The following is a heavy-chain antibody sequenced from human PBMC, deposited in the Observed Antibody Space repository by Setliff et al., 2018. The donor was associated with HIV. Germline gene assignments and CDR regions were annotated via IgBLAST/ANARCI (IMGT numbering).Heavy chain of an antibody. CDR1: GGPFSSHY. Sequence: SETLSLTCAVYGGPFSSHYWSWIRQPPGKGLEWIGLIYYNGGTNYNSSLESRVTISVDRSKNQFSLKLTSVTAAATAVYYCARVARMHPFDPWGRGALVTVSS. V-gene: IGHV4-59*11. CDR2: IYYNGGT. J-gene: IGHJ5*02. CDR3: ARVARMHPFDP.